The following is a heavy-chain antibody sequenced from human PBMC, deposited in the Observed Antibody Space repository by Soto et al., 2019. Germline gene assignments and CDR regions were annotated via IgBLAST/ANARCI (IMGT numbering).Heavy chain of an antibody. CDR1: GYTFPGYY. CDR2: INPNSGGT. D-gene: IGHD2-15*01. CDR3: ATTYCSGGSCYDAFDI. J-gene: IGHJ3*02. V-gene: IGHV1-2*04. Sequence: ASVKVSCKASGYTFPGYYMHWVRQAPGQGLEWMGWINPNSGGTNYAQRFQGWVTMTRDTSISTAYMELSRLRSDDTAVYYCATTYCSGGSCYDAFDIWGQGTMVTVSS.